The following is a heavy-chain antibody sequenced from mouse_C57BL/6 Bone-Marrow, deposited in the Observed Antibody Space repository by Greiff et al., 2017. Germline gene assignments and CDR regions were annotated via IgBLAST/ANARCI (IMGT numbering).Heavy chain of an antibody. Sequence: QVQLQQPGAELVKPGASVKLSCKASGYTFTSYWMHWVKQRPGQGLEWIGMIHPNSGSTNYNEKFKSKATLTVDKSSSTAYMQLSSLTSEDSAVYYCAGGRGPGGLYAMDYWGQGTSVTVSA. D-gene: IGHD3-3*01. V-gene: IGHV1-64*01. CDR2: IHPNSGST. CDR3: AGGRGPGGLYAMDY. J-gene: IGHJ4*01. CDR1: GYTFTSYW.